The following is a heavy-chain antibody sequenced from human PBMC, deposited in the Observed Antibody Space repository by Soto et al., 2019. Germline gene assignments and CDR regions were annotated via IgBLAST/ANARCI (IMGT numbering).Heavy chain of an antibody. V-gene: IGHV3-33*01. Sequence: QVQLVESGGGVVQPGRSLRLSCAASGFTFSSYGMHWVRQAPGKGLEWVAVIWYDGSNKYYADSVKGRFTISRDNSKNTLYLQMNSLRAEDTAVYYCARADTAMVIVYFDYWGQGTLVTVSS. D-gene: IGHD5-18*01. CDR1: GFTFSSYG. CDR2: IWYDGSNK. J-gene: IGHJ4*02. CDR3: ARADTAMVIVYFDY.